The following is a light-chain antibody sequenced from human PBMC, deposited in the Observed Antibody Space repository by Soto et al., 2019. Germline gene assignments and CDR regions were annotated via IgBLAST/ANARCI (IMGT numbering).Light chain of an antibody. V-gene: IGKV3-15*01. CDR3: QQYNNWPPTT. CDR2: AAS. Sequence: EIVMTQSPATLSLSPGERATLSCRASQSITSNLAWYQQKPGQAPRLLIYAASTRATGIPARFSGSGSGTEFTLTISSLQSEDFALYFCQQYNNWPPTTFGGGTKVEIK. J-gene: IGKJ4*01. CDR1: QSITSN.